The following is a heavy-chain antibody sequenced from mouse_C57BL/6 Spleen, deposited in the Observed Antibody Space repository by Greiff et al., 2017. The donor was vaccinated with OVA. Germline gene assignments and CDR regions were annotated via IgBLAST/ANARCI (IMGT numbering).Heavy chain of an antibody. CDR3: ARSPNYYGSSYLAWFAY. CDR2: INPNNGGT. V-gene: IGHV1-22*01. CDR1: GYTFTDYN. Sequence: VQLKESGPELVKPGASVKMSCKASGYTFTDYNMHWVKQSHGKSLEWIGYINPNNGGTSSNQKFKGKATLTVNKSSSTAYMELRSLTSEDSAVYYCARSPNYYGSSYLAWFAYWGQGTLVTVSA. D-gene: IGHD1-1*01. J-gene: IGHJ3*01.